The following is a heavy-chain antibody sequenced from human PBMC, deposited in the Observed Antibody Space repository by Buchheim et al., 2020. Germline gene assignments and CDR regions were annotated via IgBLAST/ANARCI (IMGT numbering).Heavy chain of an antibody. CDR2: ISGARSST. V-gene: IGHV3-74*03. Sequence: EVQLVESGGGLVQPGGSLRLSCAASGFTLSTHWMHWVRQAPGKGLVWFSRISGARSSTEYADSLEGRFTISRDNAKNTLFLQRNSLRAEDTATYFCARGRAVTGPTSSWYFDLWGRGTL. D-gene: IGHD6-19*01. CDR3: ARGRAVTGPTSSWYFDL. CDR1: GFTLSTHW. J-gene: IGHJ2*01.